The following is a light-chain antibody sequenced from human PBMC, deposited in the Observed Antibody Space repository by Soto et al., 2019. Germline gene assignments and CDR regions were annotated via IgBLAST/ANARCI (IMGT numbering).Light chain of an antibody. CDR1: QSISSW. CDR3: QQYVSYPWT. J-gene: IGKJ1*01. Sequence: DIQMTQSPSTLSASVGDRVTITCRASQSISSWLAWYQQKPGKAPKFLIYDASSLESGVPSRFSGSGSGTEFTLTISSLEPEDFATYYCQQYVSYPWTFGQGTKVDIK. V-gene: IGKV1-5*01. CDR2: DAS.